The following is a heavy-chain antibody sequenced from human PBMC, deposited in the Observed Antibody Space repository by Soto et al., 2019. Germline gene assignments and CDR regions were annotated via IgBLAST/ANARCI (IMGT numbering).Heavy chain of an antibody. Sequence: QVQLQESGPGLVKPSETLSLTCAVSGASIKSYHWSWIRQPAGKGLEWVGRVRHTGDTNYNPSLKRRVTMTMDPSRNEISLKMTSVAAADTAVYFWAKDVTPRGGFDPWGQGVLVIVSS. CDR2: VRHTGDT. J-gene: IGHJ5*02. D-gene: IGHD3-16*01. CDR3: AKDVTPRGGFDP. V-gene: IGHV4-4*07. CDR1: GASIKSYH.